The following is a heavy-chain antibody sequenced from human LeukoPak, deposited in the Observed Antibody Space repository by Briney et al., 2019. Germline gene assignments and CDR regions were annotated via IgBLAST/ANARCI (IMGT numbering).Heavy chain of an antibody. D-gene: IGHD3-22*01. V-gene: IGHV4-61*02. CDR1: GGSISSGSYY. CDR2: IYTSGST. CDR3: ARGGNYYDSSGYYG. J-gene: IGHJ4*02. Sequence: TLSLTCTVSGGSISSGSYYWSWIRQPAGKGLEWIGRIYTSGSTNYNPSLKSRVTISVDTSKNQFSLKLSSVTAADTAVYYCARGGNYYDSSGYYGWGQGTLVTVSS.